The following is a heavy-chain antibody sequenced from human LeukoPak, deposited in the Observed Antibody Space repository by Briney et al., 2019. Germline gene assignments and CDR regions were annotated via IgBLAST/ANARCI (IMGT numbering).Heavy chain of an antibody. CDR2: INSDGSST. J-gene: IGHJ6*03. CDR3: ARGRNWGDLARAINYYYYYMDV. Sequence: PGGSLRLSCAASGFTFSSYWVHWVRQAPGKGLVWVSRINSDGSSTSYADSVKGRFTISRDNAKNTLYLQMNSLRAEDTAVYYCARGRNWGDLARAINYYYYYMDVWGKGTTVTVSS. D-gene: IGHD3-16*01. V-gene: IGHV3-74*01. CDR1: GFTFSSYW.